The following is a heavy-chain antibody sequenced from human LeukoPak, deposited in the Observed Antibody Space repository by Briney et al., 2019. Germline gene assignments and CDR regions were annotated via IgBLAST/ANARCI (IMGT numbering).Heavy chain of an antibody. Sequence: GGSLRLSCAASGFTFSSYAMSWVRQAPGKGLEWVSGTSGSGGSTYYAGSVKGRFTISRDNSKNTLYLQMKSLRVEDTAVYYCAKTDDYYYDSSGAVDYWGQGTLVTVSS. CDR1: GFTFSSYA. D-gene: IGHD3-22*01. J-gene: IGHJ4*02. CDR2: TSGSGGST. V-gene: IGHV3-23*01. CDR3: AKTDDYYYDSSGAVDY.